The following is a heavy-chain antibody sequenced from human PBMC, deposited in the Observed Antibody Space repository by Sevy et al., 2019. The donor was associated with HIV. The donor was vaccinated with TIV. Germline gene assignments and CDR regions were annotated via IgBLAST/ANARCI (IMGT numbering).Heavy chain of an antibody. V-gene: IGHV4-39*01. J-gene: IGHJ6*02. D-gene: IGHD3-10*01. CDR1: GGSISSSSYY. CDR2: IYYSGST. CDR3: ARQITMVQGAMPLHYYYGMDV. Sequence: SETLSLTCTVSGGSISSSSYYWGWIRQPPGKGLEWIGSIYYSGSTFYNPSLKSRVTISVDTSKNQFSLKLSSVTAADTAVYYCARQITMVQGAMPLHYYYGMDVWGQGTTVTVSS.